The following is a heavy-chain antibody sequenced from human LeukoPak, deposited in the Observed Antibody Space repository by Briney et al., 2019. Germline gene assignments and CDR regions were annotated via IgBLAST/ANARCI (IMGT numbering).Heavy chain of an antibody. CDR2: IRTNIENTM. V-gene: IGHV3-48*02. Sequence: GSLRLSCAASGFTFSSYAMHWVRQAPGKGLEWISNIRTNIENTMFYADSVKGRFTISRDDAKNSLSLQMNSLRDEDTAVYYCVRDHIYAFDIWGRGTTVTVSS. D-gene: IGHD2-21*01. CDR1: GFTFSSYA. CDR3: VRDHIYAFDI. J-gene: IGHJ3*02.